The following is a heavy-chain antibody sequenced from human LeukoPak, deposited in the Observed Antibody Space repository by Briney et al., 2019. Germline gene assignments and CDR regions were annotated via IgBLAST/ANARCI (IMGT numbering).Heavy chain of an antibody. V-gene: IGHV3-48*04. Sequence: PGGSLRLSCAASGFTFSSYSMNWVRQAPGKGLEWVSYISSSSSTIYYADSVKGRFTISRDNAKNSLYLQMNSLRAEDTAVYYCARDYPTMVRGVIMGYYYGMDVWGQGTTVTVSS. D-gene: IGHD3-10*01. J-gene: IGHJ6*02. CDR2: ISSSSSTI. CDR3: ARDYPTMVRGVIMGYYYGMDV. CDR1: GFTFSSYS.